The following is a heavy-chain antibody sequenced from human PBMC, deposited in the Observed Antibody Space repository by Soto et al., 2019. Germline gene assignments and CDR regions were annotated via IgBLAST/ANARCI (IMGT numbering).Heavy chain of an antibody. V-gene: IGHV3-7*04. J-gene: IGHJ4*02. CDR2: IKQDGSEK. D-gene: IGHD6-19*01. CDR3: GRGSSGWYGVDD. CDR1: GFTFGDYA. Sequence: GGSLRLSCTASGFTFGDYAMSWFRQAPGKGLEWVANIKQDGSEKNYVDSVKGRFTISRDNAKNSLYLQMNSLRAEDTAVYYCGRGSSGWYGVDDGGRESGVTVPS.